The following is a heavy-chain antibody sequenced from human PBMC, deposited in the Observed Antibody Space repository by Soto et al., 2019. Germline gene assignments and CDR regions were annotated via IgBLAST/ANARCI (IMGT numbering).Heavy chain of an antibody. CDR1: GGSISSGGYY. CDR2: IYYSGST. Sequence: PSETLSLTCTVSGGSISSGGYYWSWIRQPPGKGLEWIGYIYYSGSTYYNPSLKSRVTISVDTSKNQFSLKLSSVTAADTAVYYCARDRGTLNYDFWSGYGRDYYYGMDVWGQGTTVTVSS. CDR3: ARDRGTLNYDFWSGYGRDYYYGMDV. V-gene: IGHV4-30-4*01. D-gene: IGHD3-3*01. J-gene: IGHJ6*02.